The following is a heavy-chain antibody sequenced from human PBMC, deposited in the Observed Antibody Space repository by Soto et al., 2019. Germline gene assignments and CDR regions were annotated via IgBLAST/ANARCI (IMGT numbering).Heavy chain of an antibody. Sequence: GALRLSCAASGFTFSSYAMSWVRQAPGKGLEWVSAISGSGGSTYYADSVKGRFTISRDNSKNTLYLQMNSLRAEDTAVYYCAKAAYYDILTGYSYFDYWGQGTLVIVSS. CDR2: ISGSGGST. V-gene: IGHV3-23*01. J-gene: IGHJ4*02. D-gene: IGHD3-9*01. CDR3: AKAAYYDILTGYSYFDY. CDR1: GFTFSSYA.